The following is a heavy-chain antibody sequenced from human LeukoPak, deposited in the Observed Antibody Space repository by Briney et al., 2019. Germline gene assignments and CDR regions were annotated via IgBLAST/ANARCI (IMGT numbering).Heavy chain of an antibody. CDR2: IYYSGST. J-gene: IGHJ4*02. D-gene: IGHD3-10*01. V-gene: IGHV4-31*03. CDR1: GDSISSGDYY. Sequence: PSQTLSLTCTVSGDSISSGDYYWTWIRQHPGKGLEWIGYIYYSGSTYYNPSLKSRVTISVDTSKNQFSLKLSSVTAADTAVYYCAREYYGSGSYYSPPYFDYWGQGTLVTVSS. CDR3: AREYYGSGSYYSPPYFDY.